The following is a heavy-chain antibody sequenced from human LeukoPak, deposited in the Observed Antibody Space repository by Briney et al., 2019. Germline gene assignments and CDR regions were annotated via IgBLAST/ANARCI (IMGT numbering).Heavy chain of an antibody. CDR3: AKRGEGYCSSTSCFGY. Sequence: GGSLRLSCAASGFTFSDYYMIWIRQAPGKGLEWVSAISGSGGSTYYADSVKGRFTISRDNSKNTLYLQMNSLRAEDTAVYYCAKRGEGYCSSTSCFGYWGQGTLVTVSS. CDR1: GFTFSDYY. J-gene: IGHJ4*02. V-gene: IGHV3-23*01. CDR2: ISGSGGST. D-gene: IGHD2-2*01.